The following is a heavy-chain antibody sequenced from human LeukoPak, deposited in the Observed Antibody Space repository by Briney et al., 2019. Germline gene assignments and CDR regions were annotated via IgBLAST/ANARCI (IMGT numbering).Heavy chain of an antibody. CDR3: AKRALYSSGWYHFDY. CDR1: GFTFSSYA. D-gene: IGHD6-19*01. Sequence: PGGSLRLSCAASGFTFSSYAMSWVRQAPRKGLEWVSAISVGGGSTYYADSVKGRFTISRDNSKNTLYLQMNILRAEDTAVHYCAKRALYSSGWYHFDYWGQGTLVTVSS. CDR2: ISVGGGST. V-gene: IGHV3-23*01. J-gene: IGHJ4*02.